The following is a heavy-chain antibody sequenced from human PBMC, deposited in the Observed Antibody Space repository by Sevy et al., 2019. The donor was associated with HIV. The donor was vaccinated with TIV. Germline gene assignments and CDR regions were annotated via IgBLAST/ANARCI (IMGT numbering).Heavy chain of an antibody. Sequence: GGSLRLSCAASGFPFSSYAMSWVRRAPGKGLEWVSDIGGSGVSTYYADSVKGRFTISRDNSKNTLYLQMNSLRAEDTAVYYCAKDRAAMVGDAFDIWGQGTMVTVSS. CDR1: GFPFSSYA. CDR3: AKDRAAMVGDAFDI. CDR2: IGGSGVST. V-gene: IGHV3-23*01. J-gene: IGHJ3*02. D-gene: IGHD5-18*01.